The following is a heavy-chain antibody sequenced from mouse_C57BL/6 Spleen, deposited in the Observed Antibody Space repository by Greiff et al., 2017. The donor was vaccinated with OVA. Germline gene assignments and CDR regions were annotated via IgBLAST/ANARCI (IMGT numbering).Heavy chain of an antibody. CDR1: GYSFTGYY. Sequence: EVQLQQSGPALVKPGASVKISCKASGYSFTGYYMNWVKQSPEKSLEWIGEINPSTGGTTYNQKFKAKATLTVDKSSSTAYMQLKSLTSEDSAVYYCARTLYDGYPWYFDVWGTGTTVTVSS. V-gene: IGHV1-42*01. D-gene: IGHD2-3*01. CDR2: INPSTGGT. CDR3: ARTLYDGYPWYFDV. J-gene: IGHJ1*03.